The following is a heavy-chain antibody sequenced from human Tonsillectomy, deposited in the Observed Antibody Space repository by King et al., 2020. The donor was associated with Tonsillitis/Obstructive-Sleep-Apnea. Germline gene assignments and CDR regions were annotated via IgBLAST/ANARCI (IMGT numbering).Heavy chain of an antibody. J-gene: IGHJ1*01. D-gene: IGHD2-15*01. CDR2: IYSGGST. CDR1: GFTVSSNY. V-gene: IGHV3-66*01. CDR3: ARNYYFGGSCYSGYFQH. Sequence: VQLVESGGGLVQPGGSLRLSCAASGFTVSSNYMSWVRQAPGKGLEWVSVIYSGGSTYYADSVKGRFTISRDNSKNTLNLQMNSLRAEDTAVYYCARNYYFGGSCYSGYFQHWGQGTLVTVSS.